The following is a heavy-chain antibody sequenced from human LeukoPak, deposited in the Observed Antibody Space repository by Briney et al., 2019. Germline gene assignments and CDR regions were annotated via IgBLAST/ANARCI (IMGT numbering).Heavy chain of an antibody. CDR1: GFTFSSYA. V-gene: IGHV3-23*01. CDR2: ISGSGGST. J-gene: IGHJ3*02. CDR3: AKDRGYSGYSDAFDI. Sequence: GGSLRLSCAASGFTFSSYAMSWVRQAPGKGLEWVSAISGSGGSTYYADSAKGRFTISRDKSKNTVYLQMNSLRGEDTAVYYCAKDRGYSGYSDAFDIWGQGTMVTVSS. D-gene: IGHD5-12*01.